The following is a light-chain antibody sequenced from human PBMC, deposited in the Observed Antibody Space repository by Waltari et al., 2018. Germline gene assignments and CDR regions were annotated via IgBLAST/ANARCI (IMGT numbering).Light chain of an antibody. Sequence: DIQMTRSPSSLAASVGDRVTITCQASQDITIYLNWYQQKPGKAPKLLIYDTSKLETGVPSRFSGSGSGTHFTFTISSLQPEDIATYYCQVSFHFPLTFGGGTKLEIK. V-gene: IGKV1-33*01. CDR1: QDITIY. J-gene: IGKJ4*01. CDR3: QVSFHFPLT. CDR2: DTS.